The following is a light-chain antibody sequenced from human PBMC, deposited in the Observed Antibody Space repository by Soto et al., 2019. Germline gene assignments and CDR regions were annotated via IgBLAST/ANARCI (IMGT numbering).Light chain of an antibody. Sequence: QSALTQPASVSGSPGQSITISCTGTSSDVGGYNYVSWYQQHPGKAPKLMIYDVSNRPSGVSNRLSGSKSGNTASLTISGLQLDDEADYYCSSYTSSSTLMVFGGGTKLTVL. J-gene: IGLJ2*01. CDR3: SSYTSSSTLMV. V-gene: IGLV2-14*01. CDR2: DVS. CDR1: SSDVGGYNY.